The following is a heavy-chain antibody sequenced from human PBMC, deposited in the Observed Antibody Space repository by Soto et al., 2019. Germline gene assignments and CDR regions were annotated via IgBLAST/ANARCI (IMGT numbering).Heavy chain of an antibody. V-gene: IGHV1-69*01. CDR2: LIPIFVTA. Sequence: QVQLVQSGAEVKKPGSSVKVSCKASGGTFSSYAISWVRQAPGQGLEWMGGLIPIFVTANYAQKFTGRFTITADESTSTAYMELSSLRSEDKAVYYCARGADSQYYGMDVWGQGTTVTVSS. D-gene: IGHD2-15*01. CDR3: ARGADSQYYGMDV. CDR1: GGTFSSYA. J-gene: IGHJ6*02.